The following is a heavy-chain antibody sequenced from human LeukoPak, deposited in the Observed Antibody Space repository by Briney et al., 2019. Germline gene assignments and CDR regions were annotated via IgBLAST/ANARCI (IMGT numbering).Heavy chain of an antibody. Sequence: GGSLRLSCAASGFTFINYGMNWVRQAPGKGLEWVSYISRSGSTIYYADSVKGRFTISRDNAKNSLYLQMNSLRAEDTAVYYCARAGTDYGDYRYYYYMDVWGKGTTVTIYS. CDR1: GFTFINYG. J-gene: IGHJ6*03. CDR3: ARAGTDYGDYRYYYYMDV. V-gene: IGHV3-48*03. D-gene: IGHD4-17*01. CDR2: ISRSGSTI.